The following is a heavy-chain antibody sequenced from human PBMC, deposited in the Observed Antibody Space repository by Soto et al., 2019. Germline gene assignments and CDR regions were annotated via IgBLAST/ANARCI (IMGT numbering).Heavy chain of an antibody. CDR1: GDSVSINNAA. J-gene: IGHJ3*02. Sequence: SPSLSLTCAISGDSVSINNAAWNWIRQSPSRGLEWLGRTYYRSKWYNDYAVSVKSRITINPDTSKNQLSLQLNSVTPEDTAVYYCARGSVGARAFDIWGQGTMVTLS. CDR2: TYYRSKWYN. D-gene: IGHD1-26*01. V-gene: IGHV6-1*01. CDR3: ARGSVGARAFDI.